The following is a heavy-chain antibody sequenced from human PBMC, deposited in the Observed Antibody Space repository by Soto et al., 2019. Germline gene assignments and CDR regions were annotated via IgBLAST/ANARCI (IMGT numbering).Heavy chain of an antibody. CDR2: ISYDGNNE. Sequence: QVQLVESGGGVVQPGRSLRLSCAASGFTFGAYTMHWVRQPPGKGLEWVAVISYDGNNERYSDPVRGRFTVSSDNSKGTLYLQMNSLKSEDTAVYYCARDGYSGRSDGFDIWGQGTMVTVSS. J-gene: IGHJ3*02. CDR3: ARDGYSGRSDGFDI. V-gene: IGHV3-30-3*01. CDR1: GFTFGAYT. D-gene: IGHD1-26*01.